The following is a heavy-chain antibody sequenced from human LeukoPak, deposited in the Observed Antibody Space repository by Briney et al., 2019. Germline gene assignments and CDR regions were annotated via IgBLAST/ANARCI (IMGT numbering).Heavy chain of an antibody. V-gene: IGHV3-33*01. CDR2: IWYDGTNK. J-gene: IGHJ4*02. D-gene: IGHD5-18*01. CDR1: GFSFSSYG. Sequence: GGSLRLSCAASGFSFSSYGMHWVRQAPGKGLEWVAVIWYDGTNKYYADSVKGRFTISRDNSKNTLYLQMNSLRAEDTAVYYCARDQRGFSYSKYYFDYWGQGTLVTAFS. CDR3: ARDQRGFSYSKYYFDY.